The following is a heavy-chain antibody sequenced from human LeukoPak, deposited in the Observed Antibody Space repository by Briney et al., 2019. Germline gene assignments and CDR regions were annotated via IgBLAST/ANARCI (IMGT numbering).Heavy chain of an antibody. CDR2: ISYDGSNK. Sequence: PGGSLRLSCAASGFTFSSYAMHWVRQAPGKGLEWVAVISYDGSNKYYADSVKGRFTISSDNSKNTLYLQMNSLRAEDTAVYYCARDGYSGSLGYYFDYWGQGTLVTVSS. CDR1: GFTFSSYA. D-gene: IGHD1-26*01. J-gene: IGHJ4*02. V-gene: IGHV3-30-3*01. CDR3: ARDGYSGSLGYYFDY.